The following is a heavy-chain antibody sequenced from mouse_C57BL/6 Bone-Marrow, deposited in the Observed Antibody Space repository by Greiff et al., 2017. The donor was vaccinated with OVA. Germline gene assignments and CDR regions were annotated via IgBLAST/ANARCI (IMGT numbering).Heavy chain of an antibody. D-gene: IGHD1-1*01. CDR2: INPNYGTT. Sequence: VQLQQSGPELVKPGASVKISCKASGYSFTDYNMNWVKQSNGKSLEWIGVINPNYGTTSYNQKFKGKATLTVDQSSSTAYMQLNSLTSEDSAVYYCASVYYYGSSSHWYFDVWGTVTTVTVSS. V-gene: IGHV1-39*01. J-gene: IGHJ1*03. CDR1: GYSFTDYN. CDR3: ASVYYYGSSSHWYFDV.